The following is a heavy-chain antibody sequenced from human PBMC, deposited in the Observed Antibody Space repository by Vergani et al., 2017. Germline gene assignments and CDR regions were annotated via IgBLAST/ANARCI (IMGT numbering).Heavy chain of an antibody. CDR1: GYSISSGYY. CDR2: IFHSGST. D-gene: IGHD6-13*01. Sequence: QVQLQESGPGLVKPSETLSLTCTVSGYSISSGYYWGWIRQPPGKGWEWIGSIFHSGSTYYNPSLKSRVTISVDTSKNKFSLKLSSVTAADTAVSYCARANDSRYYYYYYMDVWGKGTTVTVSS. J-gene: IGHJ6*03. CDR3: ARANDSRYYYYYYMDV. V-gene: IGHV4-38-2*02.